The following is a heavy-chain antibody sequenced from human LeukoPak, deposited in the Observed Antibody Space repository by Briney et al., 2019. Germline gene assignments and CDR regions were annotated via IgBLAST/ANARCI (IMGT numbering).Heavy chain of an antibody. CDR1: GFTIGDYG. CDR3: SNSYCGGDCYSGGYFDY. V-gene: IGHV3-49*04. J-gene: IGHJ4*02. D-gene: IGHD2-21*02. CDR2: IRSIAYGGTT. Sequence: QTGGSLRLSCTGSGFTIGDYGMSGVRQAPGKGLEWVGFIRSIAYGGTTEYAASVKGRFTISRDDSKSIAYLQMNSLKTEDTAVYYCSNSYCGGDCYSGGYFDYWGQGTLVTVSS.